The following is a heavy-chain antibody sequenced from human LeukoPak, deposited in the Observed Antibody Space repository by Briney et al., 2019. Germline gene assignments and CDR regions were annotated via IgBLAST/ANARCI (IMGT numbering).Heavy chain of an antibody. J-gene: IGHJ4*02. D-gene: IGHD6-19*01. CDR2: IYYSGST. CDR1: GGSFRGYY. Sequence: SETLSLACAVYGGSFRGYYWSWIRQPPGKGLEWIGYIYYSGSTNYNPSLKSRVTISVDTSKNQFSLKLSSVTAADTAVYYCARHSRYSSGWYYGYWGQGTLVTVSS. CDR3: ARHSRYSSGWYYGY. V-gene: IGHV4-59*08.